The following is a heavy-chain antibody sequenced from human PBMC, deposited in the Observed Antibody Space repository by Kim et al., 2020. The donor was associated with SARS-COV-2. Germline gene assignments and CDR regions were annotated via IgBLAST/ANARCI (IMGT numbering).Heavy chain of an antibody. J-gene: IGHJ6*02. V-gene: IGHV3-23*01. CDR3: AKGEGNGGPYCSSSSCFGGQYFYAMDV. Sequence: GGSLRLSCAASGFTFSSYAMIWVRQAPGKGLEWVSTLSSSSNNAYYADSVRGRFAISRDNSKNTLYLQMKSLRAEDTAIYYCAKGEGNGGPYCSSSSCFGGQYFYAMDVWGQGTTVTVSS. CDR2: LSSSSNNA. CDR1: GFTFSSYA. D-gene: IGHD2-15*01.